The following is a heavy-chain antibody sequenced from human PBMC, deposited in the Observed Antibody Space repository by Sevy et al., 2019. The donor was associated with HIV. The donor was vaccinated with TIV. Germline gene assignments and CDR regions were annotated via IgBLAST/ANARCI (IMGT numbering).Heavy chain of an antibody. V-gene: IGHV3-23*01. Sequence: GGYLRLSCAASGFTFSKYTMSWVRQPPGKGLEWVSTLSFGCGEINYADSVKGRFTISIDNSKSSVYLQMNNLRPEDTAVYYCARERWTKPHDYWGQGTLVTVSS. CDR3: ARERWTKPHDY. J-gene: IGHJ4*02. D-gene: IGHD2-15*01. CDR1: GFTFSKYT. CDR2: LSFGCGEI.